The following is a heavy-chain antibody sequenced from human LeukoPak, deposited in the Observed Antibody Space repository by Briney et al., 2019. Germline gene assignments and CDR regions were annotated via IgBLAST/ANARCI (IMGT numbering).Heavy chain of an antibody. Sequence: HPGGSLRLSCAASGFTFSSYGMSWVSQAPAKGLEWVSAISGSGGSTYYADSVKGRFTISRDNSKNTMYLQMNSLRAEDTAVYYCAKAIAPGRHAFDIWGQGTMVTVSS. D-gene: IGHD6-13*01. CDR3: AKAIAPGRHAFDI. J-gene: IGHJ3*02. CDR1: GFTFSSYG. V-gene: IGHV3-23*01. CDR2: ISGSGGST.